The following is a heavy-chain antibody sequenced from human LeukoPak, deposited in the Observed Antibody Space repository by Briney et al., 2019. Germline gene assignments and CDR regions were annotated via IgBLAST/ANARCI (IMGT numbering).Heavy chain of an antibody. CDR2: IRTDDST. D-gene: IGHD1-26*01. CDR1: GFIVCNSY. CDR3: AREASGSYFHN. V-gene: IGHV3-53*01. Sequence: PGGSLRLSCAASGFIVCNSYMSWVRQAPGKGLEWISLIRTDDSTHYADSVKGRFTISRDTSRNTLYLQMNILRAEDTAVYYCAREASGSYFHNWGQGTLVTVSS. J-gene: IGHJ1*01.